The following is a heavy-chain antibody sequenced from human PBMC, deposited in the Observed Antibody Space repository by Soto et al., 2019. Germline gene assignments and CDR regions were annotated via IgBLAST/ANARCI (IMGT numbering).Heavy chain of an antibody. D-gene: IGHD6-13*01. CDR2: ISWNSGSI. CDR3: AKAPAGTNDAFDI. J-gene: IGHJ3*02. Sequence: DVQLVESGGGLVQPGRSLRLSCAASGFTFDDYAMHWVRQAPGKGLEGVSGISWNSGSIGYADSVKGRFTISRDNAKNSLYLQMNSLRAEDTALYYCAKAPAGTNDAFDIWGQGTMVTVSS. V-gene: IGHV3-9*01. CDR1: GFTFDDYA.